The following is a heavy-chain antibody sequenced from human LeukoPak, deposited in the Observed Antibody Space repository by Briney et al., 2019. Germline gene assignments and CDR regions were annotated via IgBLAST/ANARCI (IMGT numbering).Heavy chain of an antibody. Sequence: SETLSLTCTVSGGSISTYYWSWIRQPPGKVLEWIGYIYYSGSTSYNPSLKSRVTMSVDTSKNHFSLKLNSVTAADTAVYYCASESPATAGFDSWGQGTLVTVSS. CDR1: GGSISTYY. J-gene: IGHJ4*02. CDR2: IYYSGST. V-gene: IGHV4-59*01. CDR3: ASESPATAGFDS.